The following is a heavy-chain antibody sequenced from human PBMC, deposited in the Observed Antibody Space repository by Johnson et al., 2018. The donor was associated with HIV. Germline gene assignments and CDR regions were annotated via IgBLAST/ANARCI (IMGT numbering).Heavy chain of an antibody. CDR3: AKDRGLSAFDI. V-gene: IGHV3-20*04. D-gene: IGHD3-10*01. CDR2: IHWNGGKT. J-gene: IGHJ3*02. Sequence: EVQLVESGGGVVRPGGSLRLSCVASGFTFDDYDMSWVRHAPGKGLEWVSGIHWNGGKTGYADSVKGRFTLSRDNAKNSLYVQMNSLRAEDTAVSYCAKDRGLSAFDIGGQGTMVTVSS. CDR1: GFTFDDYD.